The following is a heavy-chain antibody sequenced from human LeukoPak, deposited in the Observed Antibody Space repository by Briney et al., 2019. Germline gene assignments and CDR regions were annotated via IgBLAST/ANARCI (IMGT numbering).Heavy chain of an antibody. V-gene: IGHV1-2*02. Sequence: ASVKVSCKTSGYTFIDYYVHWVRQAPGQGLEWMGWINPKSGGTNYAQKFQGRVTMTRDTSISTAYMELSRLRSDDTAVYYCATDDILTGSSEFDYWGQGTLVTVSS. J-gene: IGHJ4*02. CDR3: ATDDILTGSSEFDY. CDR1: GYTFIDYY. D-gene: IGHD3-9*01. CDR2: INPKSGGT.